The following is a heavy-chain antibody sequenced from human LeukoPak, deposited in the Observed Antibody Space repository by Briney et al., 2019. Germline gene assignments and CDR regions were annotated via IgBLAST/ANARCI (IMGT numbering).Heavy chain of an antibody. CDR1: GGSISSYY. J-gene: IGHJ4*02. CDR3: AMIAAAGSVY. Sequence: PSETLSLTCAVYGGSISSYYWSWIRQPPGKGLEWIGYIYYSGSTNYNPSLKSRVTISVDTSKNQFSLKLSSVTAADTAVYYCAMIAAAGSVYWGQGTLVTVSS. CDR2: IYYSGST. V-gene: IGHV4-59*01. D-gene: IGHD6-13*01.